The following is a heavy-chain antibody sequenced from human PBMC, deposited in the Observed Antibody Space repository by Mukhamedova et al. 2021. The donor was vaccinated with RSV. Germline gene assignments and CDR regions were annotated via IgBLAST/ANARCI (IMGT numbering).Heavy chain of an antibody. J-gene: IGHJ6*02. CDR2: IYYSGST. V-gene: IGHV4-59*01. CDR3: VRSAGYYYYYGMDV. Sequence: NWIRQPPGKGLEWIGYIYYSGSTNYSPSLKSRVTISVDTSKNQFSLKLSSVTDADTAVYYCVRSAGYYYYYGMDVWGLGTTVIVS.